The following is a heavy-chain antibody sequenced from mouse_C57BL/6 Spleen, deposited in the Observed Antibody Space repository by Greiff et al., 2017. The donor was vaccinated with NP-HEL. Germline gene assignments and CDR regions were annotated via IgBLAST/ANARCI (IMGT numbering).Heavy chain of an antibody. D-gene: IGHD2-2*01. V-gene: IGHV1-69*01. Sequence: QVQLQQPGAELVMPGASVKLSCTASGYTFTSYWMPWVKQRPGQGLEWIGEIDPSDSYTNYNQTFKGQSTLSVDKSSSTAYMQISSLTSEDSAVYYCARNGYPPYYFGDWGQGTTLTVSS. CDR3: ARNGYPPYYFGD. CDR1: GYTFTSYW. J-gene: IGHJ2*01. CDR2: IDPSDSYT.